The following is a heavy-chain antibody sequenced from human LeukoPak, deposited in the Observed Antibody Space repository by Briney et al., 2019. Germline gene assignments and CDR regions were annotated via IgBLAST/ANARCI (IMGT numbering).Heavy chain of an antibody. CDR3: ARFYGEGGYGTDV. V-gene: IGHV5-10-1*01. J-gene: IGHJ6*02. CDR1: GYRFNNYW. D-gene: IGHD4/OR15-4a*01. CDR2: TDPGDSYI. Sequence: GESLMISCGGFGYRFNNYWISWGRQMPGGGLEGMGDTDPGDSYIKYSPSFQGHVTISADKSIRTAYLHWSSLKASDTAMYYCARFYGEGGYGTDVWGQGTTVTVSS.